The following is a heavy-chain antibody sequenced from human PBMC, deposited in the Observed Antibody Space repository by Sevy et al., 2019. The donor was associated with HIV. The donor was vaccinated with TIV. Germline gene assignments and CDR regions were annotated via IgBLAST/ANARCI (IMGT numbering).Heavy chain of an antibody. D-gene: IGHD2-2*03. Sequence: GGSLRLSCAASGFTFSSYGMHWVRQAPGKGLEWVAVISYDGSNKYYADSVKGRFTISRDNSKNTLYLKMNSLRVEDTAVYYCAKGVDIVLVPAAIHPDGMDVWGQGTTVTVSS. CDR3: AKGVDIVLVPAAIHPDGMDV. J-gene: IGHJ6*02. CDR2: ISYDGSNK. V-gene: IGHV3-30*18. CDR1: GFTFSSYG.